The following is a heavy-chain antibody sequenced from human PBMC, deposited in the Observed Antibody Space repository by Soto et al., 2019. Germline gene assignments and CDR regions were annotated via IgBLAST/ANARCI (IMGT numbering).Heavy chain of an antibody. CDR2: ISGSGGST. Sequence: PGGTLRLSCAASGFTFSSYAMSWVRQAPGKGLEWVSAISGSGGSTYYADSVKGRFTISRDNSKNTLYLQMNSLRAEDTAVYYCAKVGPTYYDFWSGYYTLPSLPHCFDYWGQGTLVTVSS. CDR1: GFTFSSYA. CDR3: AKVGPTYYDFWSGYYTLPSLPHCFDY. J-gene: IGHJ4*02. D-gene: IGHD3-3*01. V-gene: IGHV3-23*01.